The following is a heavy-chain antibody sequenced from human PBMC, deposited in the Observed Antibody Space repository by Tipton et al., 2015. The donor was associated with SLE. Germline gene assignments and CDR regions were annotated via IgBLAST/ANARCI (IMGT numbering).Heavy chain of an antibody. CDR2: INPNSGGT. CDR3: ARCLTVDGVAFDV. Sequence: QSGAEAKKPGASVKVSCKASGYTFTGYYMHWVRQAPGQGLEWMGWINPNSGGTIYAQKFQGRVTMTRDTSISTAYMELSRLRSDDTAVYYCARCLTVDGVAFDVWGQVTMVTVSS. V-gene: IGHV1-2*02. D-gene: IGHD4/OR15-4a*01. J-gene: IGHJ3*01. CDR1: GYTFTGYY.